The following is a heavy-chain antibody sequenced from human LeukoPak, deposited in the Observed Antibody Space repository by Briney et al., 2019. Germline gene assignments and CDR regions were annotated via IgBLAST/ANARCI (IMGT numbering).Heavy chain of an antibody. J-gene: IGHJ3*02. D-gene: IGHD1-26*01. CDR2: IIPILGIA. Sequence: ASVKVSCKASGGTFSSYAISWVRQAPGQGLEWMGRIIPILGIANYAQKFQGRVTITADKSTSTAYMELSSLRSDDTAVYYCARWEVGPPAFDIWGQGTMVTVSS. CDR3: ARWEVGPPAFDI. CDR1: GGTFSSYA. V-gene: IGHV1-69*04.